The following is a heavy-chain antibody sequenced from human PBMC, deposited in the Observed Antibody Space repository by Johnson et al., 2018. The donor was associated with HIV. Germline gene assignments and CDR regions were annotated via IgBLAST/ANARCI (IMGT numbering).Heavy chain of an antibody. Sequence: VQLVESGGGVVPPGGSLRLSCAASGFTFSDYYMSWIRQAPGKGLEWVSAISGSGGSTYYADSVKGRFTISRDNSKNTLSLQMNSLRAEDSAVYYCARDQGIATRFASAFDIWGQGTMVTVSS. CDR3: ARDQGIATRFASAFDI. J-gene: IGHJ3*02. CDR2: ISGSGGST. CDR1: GFTFSDYY. D-gene: IGHD6-13*01. V-gene: IGHV3-23*04.